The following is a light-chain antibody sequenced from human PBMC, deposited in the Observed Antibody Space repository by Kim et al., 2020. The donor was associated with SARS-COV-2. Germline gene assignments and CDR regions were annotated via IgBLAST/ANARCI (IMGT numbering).Light chain of an antibody. Sequence: LSLAPGERATLSCRASQSVSSYLAWYQQKPGQAPRLLIYDASNRATGIPARFSGSGSGTDFTLTISSLEPEDFAVYYCQQRSNWYTFGQGTKLEI. J-gene: IGKJ2*01. CDR3: QQRSNWYT. CDR1: QSVSSY. CDR2: DAS. V-gene: IGKV3-11*01.